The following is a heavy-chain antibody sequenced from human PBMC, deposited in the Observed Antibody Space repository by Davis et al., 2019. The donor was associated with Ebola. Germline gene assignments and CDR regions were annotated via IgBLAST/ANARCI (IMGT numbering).Heavy chain of an antibody. D-gene: IGHD3-16*01. Sequence: PGGSLRLSCAASGFTFSSYGMHWVRQAPGKGLEWVAVIWYDGSNKYYADSVKGRFTISRDNSKNTLYLQMNSLRAEDTAVYYCAREGGDYYYYYGMDVWGKGTTVTVSS. V-gene: IGHV3-33*01. J-gene: IGHJ6*04. CDR3: AREGGDYYYYYGMDV. CDR1: GFTFSSYG. CDR2: IWYDGSNK.